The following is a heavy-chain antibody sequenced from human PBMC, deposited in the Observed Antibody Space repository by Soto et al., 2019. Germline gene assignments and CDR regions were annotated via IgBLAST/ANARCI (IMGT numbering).Heavy chain of an antibody. CDR3: ARPRAYYYDSSGYHESLDY. CDR2: IIPIFGTA. J-gene: IGHJ4*02. V-gene: IGHV1-69*01. D-gene: IGHD3-22*01. CDR1: GGTFSSYV. Sequence: QVQLVQSGAEVKKPGSSVKVSCKASGGTFSSYVISWVRQAPGQGLEWMGGIIPIFGTANYAQKFQGRVTITADESTSTAYMELSSLRSEDTAVYYCARPRAYYYDSSGYHESLDYWGQGTLVTVSS.